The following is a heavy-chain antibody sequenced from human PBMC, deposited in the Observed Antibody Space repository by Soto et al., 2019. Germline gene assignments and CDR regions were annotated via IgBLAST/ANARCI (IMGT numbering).Heavy chain of an antibody. J-gene: IGHJ5*02. CDR1: GGSISSGGYS. Sequence: TLSLTCAVSGGSISSGGYSWSWIRQPPGKGLEWIGYIYHSGSTYYSPSLKSRVTISVDRSKNQFSLKLSSVTAADTAVYYCARTPTPWGQGTLVTVSS. V-gene: IGHV4-30-2*01. D-gene: IGHD1-26*01. CDR2: IYHSGST. CDR3: ARTPTP.